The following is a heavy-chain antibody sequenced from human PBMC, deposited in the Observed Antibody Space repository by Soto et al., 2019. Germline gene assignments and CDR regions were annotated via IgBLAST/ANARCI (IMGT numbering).Heavy chain of an antibody. CDR2: IIPILGIA. D-gene: IGHD6-13*01. Sequence: SVKVSCKASGGTFSSYTISWVRQAPGQGLEWMGRIIPILGIANYAQKFQGRVTITADKSTSTAYMELSSLRSEDTAVYYCAISIAAAGMDKSYYYMDVWGKGTTVTVAS. J-gene: IGHJ6*03. CDR1: GGTFSSYT. CDR3: AISIAAAGMDKSYYYMDV. V-gene: IGHV1-69*02.